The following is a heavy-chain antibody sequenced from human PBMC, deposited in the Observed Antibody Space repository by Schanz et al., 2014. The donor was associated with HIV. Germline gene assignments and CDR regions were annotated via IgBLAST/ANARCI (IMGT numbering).Heavy chain of an antibody. CDR1: GFTFSTYA. V-gene: IGHV3-30-3*01. J-gene: IGHJ6*02. Sequence: QVQLVESGGGVVQPGRSLRLSCAASGFTFSTYAMHWVRQAPGKGLEWMAVISFDGTNKYYADSVKGQFTISTDNSKNTLYLQRNSLRAEDTAVYYCAREKYSSTWWRAGRYFYGMDVWGQGTTVTVSS. CDR3: AREKYSSTWWRAGRYFYGMDV. CDR2: ISFDGTNK. D-gene: IGHD6-13*01.